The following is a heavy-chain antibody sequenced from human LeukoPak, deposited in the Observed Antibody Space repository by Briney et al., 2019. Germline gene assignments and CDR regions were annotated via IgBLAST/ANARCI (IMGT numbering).Heavy chain of an antibody. J-gene: IGHJ1*01. CDR2: ISWNSGSI. V-gene: IGHV3-9*01. CDR3: ARTYSSGWYPECFQH. CDR1: GFTFDDYA. Sequence: GRSLRLSCAASGFTFDDYAMHWVRQAPGKGLEWVSGISWNSGSIGYADSVKGRFTISRDNAKNSLYLQMNSLRAEDTAVYYCARTYSSGWYPECFQHWGQGTLVTVSS. D-gene: IGHD6-19*01.